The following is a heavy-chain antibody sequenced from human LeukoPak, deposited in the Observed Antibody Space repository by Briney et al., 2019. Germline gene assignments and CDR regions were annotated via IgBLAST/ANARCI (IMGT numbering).Heavy chain of an antibody. Sequence: ASVKASCKASGYTFSSYAISWVRQAPGQGLEWMGGIIPIFGTANYAQKFQGRVTITADESTSTAYMELSSLRSEDTAVYYCARDRSGSYLPYYFDYWGQGTLVTVSS. D-gene: IGHD1-26*01. V-gene: IGHV1-69*13. CDR1: GYTFSSYA. CDR3: ARDRSGSYLPYYFDY. J-gene: IGHJ4*02. CDR2: IIPIFGTA.